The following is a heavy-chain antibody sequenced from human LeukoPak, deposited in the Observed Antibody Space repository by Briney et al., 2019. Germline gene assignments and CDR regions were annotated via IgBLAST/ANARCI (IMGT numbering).Heavy chain of an antibody. V-gene: IGHV1-8*01. CDR2: MNPNSGNT. CDR3: AKRSGDCSGGTCYHVDF. D-gene: IGHD2-15*01. CDR1: GYTFTSYD. Sequence: ASVKVSCKASGYTFTSYDINWVRQATGQGLECMGWMNPNSGNTGYAQKFQGRVTMTRNTSISTAYMELSTLRSEDTAVYYCAKRSGDCSGGTCYHVDFWGQGTLVTVSS. J-gene: IGHJ4*02.